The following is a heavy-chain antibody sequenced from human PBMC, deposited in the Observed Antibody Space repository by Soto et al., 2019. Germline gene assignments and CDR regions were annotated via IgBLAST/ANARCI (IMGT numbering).Heavy chain of an antibody. J-gene: IGHJ4*02. V-gene: IGHV1-69*13. Sequence: GASVKVSCKASGGTFSSYAISWVRQAPGQGLEWMGGIIPIFGTANYAQKFQGRVTITADESTSTAYMELSSLRSEDTAVYYCARVSSGYSYGDATDYWGQGTLVTVSS. CDR3: ARVSSGYSYGDATDY. CDR2: IIPIFGTA. D-gene: IGHD5-18*01. CDR1: GGTFSSYA.